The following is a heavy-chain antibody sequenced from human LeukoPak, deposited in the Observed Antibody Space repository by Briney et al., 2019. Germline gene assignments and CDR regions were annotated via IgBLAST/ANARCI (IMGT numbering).Heavy chain of an antibody. V-gene: IGHV3-7*01. CDR1: GFTFSSYW. J-gene: IGHJ4*02. Sequence: PGGSLRLSCAASGFTFSSYWMSWVRQAPGKGLEWVANIKKDGSEKYYVDSVKGRFTISRDNAKTSLYLQMNSLRAEDTAVYFCATGHTSLAPGGQGTLVTVSS. CDR2: IKKDGSEK. CDR3: ATGHTSLAP.